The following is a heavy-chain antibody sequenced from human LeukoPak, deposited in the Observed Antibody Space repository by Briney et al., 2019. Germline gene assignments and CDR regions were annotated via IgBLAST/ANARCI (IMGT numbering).Heavy chain of an antibody. CDR2: ISGSGGST. CDR1: GFTFSNAW. CDR3: AKDKTGGLEYFDY. J-gene: IGHJ4*02. Sequence: GGSLRLSCAASGFTFSNAWMNWVRQAPGKGLEWVSAISGSGGSTYYADSVKGRFTISRDNSKNTLYLQMNSLRAEDTAVYYCAKDKTGGLEYFDYWGQGTLVTVSS. D-gene: IGHD1-1*01. V-gene: IGHV3-23*01.